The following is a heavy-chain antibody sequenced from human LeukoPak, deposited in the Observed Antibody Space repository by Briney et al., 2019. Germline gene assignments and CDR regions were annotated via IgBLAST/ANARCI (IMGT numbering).Heavy chain of an antibody. CDR3: ARAAPTSYYGSGSYYIFDY. CDR2: MSYDGSNK. CDR1: GFTFSSYA. Sequence: PGGSLRLSCAASGFTFSSYAMHWVRQAPGKGLEWVAVMSYDGSNKYYADSVKGRFTISRDNSKNTLYLQMNSLRAEDTAVYYCARAAPTSYYGSGSYYIFDYWGQGTLVTVSS. J-gene: IGHJ4*02. V-gene: IGHV3-30*04. D-gene: IGHD3-10*01.